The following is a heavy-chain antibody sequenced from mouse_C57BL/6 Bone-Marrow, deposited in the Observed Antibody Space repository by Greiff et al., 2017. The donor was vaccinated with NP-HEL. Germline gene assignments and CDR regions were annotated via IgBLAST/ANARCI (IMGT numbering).Heavy chain of an antibody. D-gene: IGHD1-1*01. Sequence: VQLQQPGAELVMPGASVKLSCKASGYTFTSYWMHWVKQRPGQGLEWIGEIDPSDSYTNYNQKFKGKSTLTVDKSSSTAYMQLSSLTSEDSAVYYCARDDYGNWYFDVGGTGTTVTVSA. CDR3: ARDDYGNWYFDV. CDR2: IDPSDSYT. V-gene: IGHV1-69*01. CDR1: GYTFTSYW. J-gene: IGHJ1*03.